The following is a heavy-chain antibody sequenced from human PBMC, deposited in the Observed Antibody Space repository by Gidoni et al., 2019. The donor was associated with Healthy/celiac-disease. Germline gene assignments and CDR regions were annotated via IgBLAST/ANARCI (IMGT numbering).Heavy chain of an antibody. V-gene: IGHV3-21*01. Sequence: EVQLVESGGGLVKPGGSLRLSCAASGFTFSSYSRNWGRQAPGKGLEWGSSISSSSSYIYYADSVKGRFTISRDNAKNSLYLQMNSLRAEDTAVYYCARALLDYSNADGSTKMDVWGKGTTVTVSS. D-gene: IGHD4-4*01. J-gene: IGHJ6*04. CDR3: ARALLDYSNADGSTKMDV. CDR1: GFTFSSYS. CDR2: ISSSSSYI.